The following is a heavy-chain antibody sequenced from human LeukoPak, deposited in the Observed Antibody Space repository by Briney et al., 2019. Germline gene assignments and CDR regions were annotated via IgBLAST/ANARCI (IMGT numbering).Heavy chain of an antibody. CDR3: ARMYSSSWSAPDY. D-gene: IGHD6-13*01. J-gene: IGHJ4*02. Sequence: PLASVKVSCKASGYTFTSYAMHWVRQAPGQRLEWMGWINAGNGNTKYSQKFQGRVTITRDTSASTAYMELSSLRSEDTAVYYCARMYSSSWSAPDYWGQGTLVTVS. CDR1: GYTFTSYA. V-gene: IGHV1-3*01. CDR2: INAGNGNT.